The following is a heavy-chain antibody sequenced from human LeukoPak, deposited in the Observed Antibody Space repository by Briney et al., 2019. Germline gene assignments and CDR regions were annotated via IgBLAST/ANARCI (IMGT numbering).Heavy chain of an antibody. Sequence: PSETLSLTCTVSGGSISSYYWSWIRQPPGKGLEWIGYIYYSGSTNYNPSLKSRVTISVDTSKNQFSLKLSSVTAADTAVYYCARNQAAALDYWGQGTLVTVSS. CDR3: ARNQAAALDY. J-gene: IGHJ4*02. CDR1: GGSISSYY. V-gene: IGHV4-59*01. D-gene: IGHD6-13*01. CDR2: IYYSGST.